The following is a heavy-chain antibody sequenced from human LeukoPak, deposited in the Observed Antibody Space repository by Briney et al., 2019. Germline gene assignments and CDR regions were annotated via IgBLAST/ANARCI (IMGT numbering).Heavy chain of an antibody. CDR3: ARGAYGSGSSYNYYGMDV. Sequence: GESLKISRKGSGYSFATSWIGRVRQMPGKGLGGMGIIYPDDSDSRYSPSLEGQVTFSVDKSISTAYLQWSSLKASDTAIYYCARGAYGSGSSYNYYGMDVWGQGTPVTVSS. V-gene: IGHV5-51*01. CDR2: IYPDDSDS. CDR1: GYSFATSW. D-gene: IGHD3-10*01. J-gene: IGHJ6*02.